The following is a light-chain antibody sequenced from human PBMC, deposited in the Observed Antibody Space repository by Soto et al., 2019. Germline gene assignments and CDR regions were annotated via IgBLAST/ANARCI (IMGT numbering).Light chain of an antibody. V-gene: IGKV3-20*01. Sequence: EIVLTQSPGTLSLSPGERATLSCRASQSVSRSYLAWYQQKPGQAPRLLIYAASSRATGIPDRFSGSGSGTDFALTISRLEPEDFAVYYCQQYGTSPQGFGPGTKVDIK. J-gene: IGKJ3*01. CDR1: QSVSRSY. CDR2: AAS. CDR3: QQYGTSPQG.